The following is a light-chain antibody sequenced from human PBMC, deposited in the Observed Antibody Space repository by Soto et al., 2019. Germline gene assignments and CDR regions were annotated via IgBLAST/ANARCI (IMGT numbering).Light chain of an antibody. V-gene: IGLV2-14*01. J-gene: IGLJ2*01. CDR3: SSYTTSSTLVV. Sequence: QSALTQPASVSGSPGQSITISCPGTSSDVGGYNYVSWYQQHPGKAPKLMIYEVSNRPSGVSNRFSGSKSGNTASLTISGLQAADEADYYCSSYTTSSTLVVFGGGTKLTVL. CDR2: EVS. CDR1: SSDVGGYNY.